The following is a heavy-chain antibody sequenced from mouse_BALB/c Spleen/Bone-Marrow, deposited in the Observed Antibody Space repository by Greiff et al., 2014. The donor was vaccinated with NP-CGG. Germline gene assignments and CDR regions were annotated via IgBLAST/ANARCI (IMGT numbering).Heavy chain of an antibody. CDR3: ARRGYYGTSLYWYFDV. Sequence: VQLKQSGPELVKPGASVKMSCKASGYTFTNYVIHWVKQKPGQGLEWIGYINPYNDGTKYNDKFKGKATLTSDKSSSTAYMEFSSLTSEDSAVYYCARRGYYGTSLYWYFDVWGAGTTVTVSS. J-gene: IGHJ1*01. CDR1: GYTFTNYV. CDR2: INPYNDGT. D-gene: IGHD1-1*01. V-gene: IGHV1-14*01.